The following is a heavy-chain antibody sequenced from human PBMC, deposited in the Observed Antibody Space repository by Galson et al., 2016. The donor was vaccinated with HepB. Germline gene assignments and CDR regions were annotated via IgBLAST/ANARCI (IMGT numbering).Heavy chain of an antibody. J-gene: IGHJ4*02. CDR2: IYSGGRT. V-gene: IGHV4-39*01. CDR1: SSGTYY. CDR3: ARHGRTAAVEFDY. Sequence: SSGTYYWGWIRQPPGKGLEWIGTIYSGGRTYYNPSLMSRLTISVDTSKNQFSLRLSSVTAADTAVYYCARHGRTAAVEFDYWGQGTLVTVSS. D-gene: IGHD6-13*01.